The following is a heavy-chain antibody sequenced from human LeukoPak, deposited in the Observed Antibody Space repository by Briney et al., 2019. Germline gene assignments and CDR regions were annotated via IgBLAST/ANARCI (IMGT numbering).Heavy chain of an antibody. V-gene: IGHV4-4*07. D-gene: IGHD4-11*01. CDR1: GGSISSYY. Sequence: SETLSLTCTVSGGSISSYYWSWIRQPAGKRLEWIGRIYISGSTNYNPSLKSRVMMSLDTSKNQFSLKLTSVTAADTAVYYCAREYSNMWNYFDYWGQGTLVTVSP. J-gene: IGHJ4*02. CDR2: IYISGST. CDR3: AREYSNMWNYFDY.